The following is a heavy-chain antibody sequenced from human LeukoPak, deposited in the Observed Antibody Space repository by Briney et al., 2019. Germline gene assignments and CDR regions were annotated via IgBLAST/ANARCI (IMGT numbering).Heavy chain of an antibody. Sequence: PSETLSLTCTVSGGSVSGTSYFWGWIRQPPGKGLEWIGSIYYRGSTYYNPSLKSRVTISVDTSKNQFSLRLTSVTAADTAFYYCVRGNYTDGGRNWFDPWGQGILVTVSS. D-gene: IGHD1-7*01. CDR2: IYYRGST. V-gene: IGHV4-39*07. J-gene: IGHJ5*02. CDR3: VRGNYTDGGRNWFDP. CDR1: GGSVSGTSYF.